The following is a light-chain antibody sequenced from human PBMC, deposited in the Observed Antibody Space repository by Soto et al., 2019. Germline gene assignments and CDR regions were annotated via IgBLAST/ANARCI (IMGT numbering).Light chain of an antibody. Sequence: DIQMTQSPSTLSASVGDRVTITCRASQSISSRLAWYQQKAGKAPKLLIYKASSLESGVPSRFSGSGSGTEFTLTISSLQPDDFATYYCQQYNSISGTFGQGTKLEIK. CDR2: KAS. V-gene: IGKV1-5*03. CDR3: QQYNSISGT. CDR1: QSISSR. J-gene: IGKJ2*02.